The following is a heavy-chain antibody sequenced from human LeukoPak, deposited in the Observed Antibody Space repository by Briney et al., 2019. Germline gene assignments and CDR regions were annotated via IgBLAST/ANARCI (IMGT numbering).Heavy chain of an antibody. J-gene: IGHJ3*02. Sequence: GASVKVSCKASGYTFTGYYMHWARQAPGQGLEWMGWINPNSGGTNYAQKFQGRVTMTRDTSISTAYMELSRLRSDDTAVYYCTQKELGDAFDIWGQGTMVTVSS. CDR1: GYTFTGYY. CDR2: INPNSGGT. CDR3: TQKELGDAFDI. V-gene: IGHV1-2*02. D-gene: IGHD3-10*01.